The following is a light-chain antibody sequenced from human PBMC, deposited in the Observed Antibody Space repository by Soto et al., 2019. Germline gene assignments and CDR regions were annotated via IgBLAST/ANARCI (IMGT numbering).Light chain of an antibody. CDR1: QSIGGF. CDR2: AAS. CDR3: QQSYSTPLT. J-gene: IGKJ4*01. V-gene: IGKV1-39*01. Sequence: DIQMTQSRSSLSVSVGDRVTITCRASQSIGGFLNWYQQKLGKAPKLLIYAASSLQSGVPSRFSGSGSGTDFTLTISSLQPEDFATYYCQQSYSTPLTFGGETKVDNK.